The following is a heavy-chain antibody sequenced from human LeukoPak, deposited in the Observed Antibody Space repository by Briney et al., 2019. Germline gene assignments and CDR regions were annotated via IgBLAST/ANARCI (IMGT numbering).Heavy chain of an antibody. CDR1: GFTFSSYA. Sequence: PGGSLRLSCAASGFTFSSYAMSWVRQAPGKGLEWVGFMRSIAYGGTTQYAASVKGRFTFSRDDSKSIAYLQMNSLKTEDTAVYYCTRDLFPDSGKTYYYGMDVWGQGTTVTVSS. D-gene: IGHD1-14*01. V-gene: IGHV3-49*04. J-gene: IGHJ6*02. CDR3: TRDLFPDSGKTYYYGMDV. CDR2: MRSIAYGGTT.